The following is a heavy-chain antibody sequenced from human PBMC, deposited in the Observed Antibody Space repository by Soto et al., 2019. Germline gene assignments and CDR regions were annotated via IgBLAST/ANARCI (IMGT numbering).Heavy chain of an antibody. CDR1: GYTFTSYD. CDR2: MNPNSGNT. V-gene: IGHV1-8*01. J-gene: IGHJ6*02. D-gene: IGHD3-3*01. CDR3: ARGLSEWLLSYGMDV. Sequence: QVQLVQSGAEVKKPGASVKVSCKASGYTFTSYDINWVRQATGQGLEWMGWMNPNSGNTGYAQKCQGRVTMTRNTSISTAYMELSSLRSEDTDVYYCARGLSEWLLSYGMDVWGQGTTVTVSS.